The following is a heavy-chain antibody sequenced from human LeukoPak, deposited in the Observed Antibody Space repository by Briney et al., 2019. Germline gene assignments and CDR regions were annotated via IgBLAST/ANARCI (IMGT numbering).Heavy chain of an antibody. Sequence: GGSLRLSCAASGFTVSSNYMSWVRKAPGKGLEWVSVFYSGGSTYYADSVKGRFTISRDNSQNTLYLQMNSLRAEDTAVYYCARDRGDWGFDFWGQGTLVTVSS. D-gene: IGHD3-10*01. CDR2: FYSGGST. V-gene: IGHV3-53*01. CDR1: GFTVSSNY. CDR3: ARDRGDWGFDF. J-gene: IGHJ4*02.